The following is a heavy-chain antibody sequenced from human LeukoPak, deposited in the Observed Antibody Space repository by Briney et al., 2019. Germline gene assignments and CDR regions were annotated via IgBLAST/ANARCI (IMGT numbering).Heavy chain of an antibody. CDR3: ARDYCSSTSCLFDY. Sequence: ASVKVSCKASGYTFSNYYMHWVRQAPGQGLEWMGTINPSGGSTTYAQKFQGRVTMTRDTSISTAYMELSRLTSDDTAMYYCARDYCSSTSCLFDYWGQGTLVTVSS. D-gene: IGHD2-2*01. J-gene: IGHJ4*02. CDR2: INPSGGST. V-gene: IGHV1-46*01. CDR1: GYTFSNYY.